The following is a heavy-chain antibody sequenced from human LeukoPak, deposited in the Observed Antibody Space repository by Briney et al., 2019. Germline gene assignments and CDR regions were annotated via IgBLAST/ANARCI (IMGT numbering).Heavy chain of an antibody. J-gene: IGHJ4*02. D-gene: IGHD2-15*01. V-gene: IGHV4-59*01. Sequence: SETLSLTCTVSGGSISSYYWSWIRQPPGKGLEWIGYIDYSGSTNYNPSLKSRVTISVDTSKNQFSLKLSSVTAADTAVYYCARESPGCGGGSCYPHFDYWGQGTLVTVSS. CDR3: ARESPGCGGGSCYPHFDY. CDR1: GGSISSYY. CDR2: IDYSGST.